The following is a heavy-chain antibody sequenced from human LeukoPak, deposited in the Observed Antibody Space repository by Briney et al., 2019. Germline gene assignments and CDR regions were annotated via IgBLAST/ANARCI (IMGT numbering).Heavy chain of an antibody. CDR3: ARGIYDILTGYYNSVVWFDP. Sequence: PSETLSLTCTVSGGSISSYYWSWIRQPPGKGLEWIGEINHSGSTNYNPSLKSRVTISVDTSKNQFSLKLSSVTAADTAVYYCARGIYDILTGYYNSVVWFDPWGQGTLVTVSS. CDR1: GGSISSYY. CDR2: INHSGST. D-gene: IGHD3-9*01. J-gene: IGHJ5*02. V-gene: IGHV4-34*01.